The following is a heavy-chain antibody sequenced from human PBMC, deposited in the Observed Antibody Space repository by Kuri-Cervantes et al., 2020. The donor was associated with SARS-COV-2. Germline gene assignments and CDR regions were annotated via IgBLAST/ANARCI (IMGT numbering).Heavy chain of an antibody. J-gene: IGHJ6*03. CDR2: LSVSGGST. CDR3: SLSSSSVYYYYMDV. CDR1: GFTFSSYA. D-gene: IGHD6-13*01. Sequence: LSLTCAASGFTFSSYAMTWVRQAPGKGLEWVSSLSVSGGSTYYADSVKGRFTISRDNSKNTLYLQMNSLRAEDTAVYYCSLSSSSVYYYYMDVWGKGNTVNGAS. V-gene: IGHV3-23*01.